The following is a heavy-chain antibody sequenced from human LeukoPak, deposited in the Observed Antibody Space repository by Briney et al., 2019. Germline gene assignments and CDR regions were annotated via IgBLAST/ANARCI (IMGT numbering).Heavy chain of an antibody. CDR2: IFYSSSRT. J-gene: IGHJ4*02. CDR1: GGSIISYY. Sequence: SETLSLTCTVSGGSIISYYWSWIRQPPGKGLEGIAYIFYSSSRTNYPPSLKSRLTISVDPSKNQFSLKLSSVPAADTAVYFCARRSRDAYNFDYWGQGTLVTVSS. CDR3: ARRSRDAYNFDY. D-gene: IGHD5-24*01. V-gene: IGHV4-59*08.